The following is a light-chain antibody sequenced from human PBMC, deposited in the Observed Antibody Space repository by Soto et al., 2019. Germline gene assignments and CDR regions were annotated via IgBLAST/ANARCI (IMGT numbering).Light chain of an antibody. J-gene: IGKJ1*01. Sequence: EIVLTQSPDTLSLSPGETATLSCRASQSVPGNYLTWYQQKPGQAPRLFIYGASTRATGIPARFRGSGSGTEFTLTITRLEPEDFSVYYCQQYGNSPRTFGPGTKVEIK. V-gene: IGKV3-20*01. CDR1: QSVPGNY. CDR3: QQYGNSPRT. CDR2: GAS.